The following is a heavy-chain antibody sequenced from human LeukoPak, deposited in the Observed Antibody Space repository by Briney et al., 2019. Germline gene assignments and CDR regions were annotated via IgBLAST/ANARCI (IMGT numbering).Heavy chain of an antibody. CDR2: FYYSGST. D-gene: IGHD1-26*01. J-gene: IGHJ5*02. CDR3: ARRRTSGSSFDP. V-gene: IGHV4-39*01. CDR1: GGSISTSTYY. Sequence: SETLSLTCSVSGGSISTSTYYWGWIRQPPGKGLEWIGTFYYSGSTYYNPSLKSRVTISVDTSKNQFSLKLTSVTAADTAVYYCARRRTSGSSFDPWGQGTLVTVS.